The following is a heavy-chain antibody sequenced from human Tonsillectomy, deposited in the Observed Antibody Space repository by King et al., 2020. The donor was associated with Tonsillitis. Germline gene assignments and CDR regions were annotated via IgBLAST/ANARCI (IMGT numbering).Heavy chain of an antibody. V-gene: IGHV3-7*03. CDR1: GFTFSSYW. Sequence: VQLVDSGGGLVQPGGSLRLSCAASGFTFSSYWMSWVRQAPGKGLEWVANIKEDGSEKYCVDSVKGRFTISRDNAKNSLYLQMNSLRAEDTAVYYCARYGSGGSCYSWGNWFDPWGQGTLVTVSS. D-gene: IGHD2-15*01. J-gene: IGHJ5*02. CDR3: ARYGSGGSCYSWGNWFDP. CDR2: IKEDGSEK.